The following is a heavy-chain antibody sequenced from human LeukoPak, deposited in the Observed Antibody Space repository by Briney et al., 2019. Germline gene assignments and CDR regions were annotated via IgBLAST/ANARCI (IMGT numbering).Heavy chain of an antibody. V-gene: IGHV4-59*01. J-gene: IGHJ6*02. CDR2: IYYSGST. CDR3: ARAPHYYYYGMDV. CDR1: GGSISSYY. Sequence: PSETLSLTCTVSGGSISSYYWSWVRQPPGKGLEWIGYIYYSGSTNYNPSLKSRVTISVDTSKNQFSLKLSSVTAADTAVYYCARAPHYYYYGMDVWGQGTTVTVSS.